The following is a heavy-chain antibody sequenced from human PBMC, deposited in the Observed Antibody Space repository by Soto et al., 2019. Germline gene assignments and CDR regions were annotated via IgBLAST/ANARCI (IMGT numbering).Heavy chain of an antibody. V-gene: IGHV1-2*02. CDR2: INPKSGGT. J-gene: IGHJ4*02. CDR3: ERDLAKGGGSAGFDY. Sequence: SVKVSCKSSVYTFTLYYMHGVRQAPGQGLEWMGWINPKSGGTMYPQKFQGRVTMTWDTSISTAYMALTRLRSDDTAVYYCERDLAKGGGSAGFDYWGQGTLVTVSS. CDR1: VYTFTLYY. D-gene: IGHD1-26*01.